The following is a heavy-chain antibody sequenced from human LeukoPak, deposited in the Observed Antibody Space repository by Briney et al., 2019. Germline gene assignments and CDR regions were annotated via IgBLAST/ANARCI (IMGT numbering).Heavy chain of an antibody. J-gene: IGHJ3*02. CDR3: ARENGPQGAFDI. Sequence: PSQTLSLTCTVSGGSISSGGYYWSWIRQHPGKGLEWIGYIYYSGSTYYNPSLKSRVTISVDTSKNQFSLKLSSVTAADTAVYYCARENGPQGAFDIWGQGTMVTVSS. V-gene: IGHV4-31*03. D-gene: IGHD2-8*01. CDR1: GGSISSGGYY. CDR2: IYYSGST.